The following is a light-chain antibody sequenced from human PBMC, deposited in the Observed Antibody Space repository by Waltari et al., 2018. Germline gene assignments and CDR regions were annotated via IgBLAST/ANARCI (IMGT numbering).Light chain of an antibody. J-gene: IGLJ3*02. CDR3: AGWDDSLNGV. CDR2: RDN. CDR1: GSNIGIHT. Sequence: QSVLTQPPSASGTPGQRVILSCSGSGSNIGIHTVNWYRQVPGTAPELLIYRDNQRPSGVPDRFSGSKSGTSASLAISGLQSEDEADYYCAGWDDSLNGVFGGGTKLTVL. V-gene: IGLV1-44*01.